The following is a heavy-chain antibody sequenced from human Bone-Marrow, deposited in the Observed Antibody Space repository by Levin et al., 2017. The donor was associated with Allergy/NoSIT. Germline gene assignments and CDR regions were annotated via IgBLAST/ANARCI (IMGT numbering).Heavy chain of an antibody. CDR2: FYYSGST. D-gene: IGHD3-10*01. Sequence: SQTLSLTCTVSGGSISSSSYYWGWIRQPPGKGLEWIGSFYYSGSTYYNPSLKSRVTISVDTSKNQFSLKVSSVTAADTAVYYCARRTHYYGSGSLFGGKWYWGQGTLVTVSS. V-gene: IGHV4-39*01. J-gene: IGHJ4*02. CDR3: ARRTHYYGSGSLFGGKWY. CDR1: GGSISSSSYY.